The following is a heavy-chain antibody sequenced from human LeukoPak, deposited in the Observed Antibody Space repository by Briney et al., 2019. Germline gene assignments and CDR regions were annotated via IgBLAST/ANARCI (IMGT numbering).Heavy chain of an antibody. J-gene: IGHJ4*02. CDR3: AKRGVVIRVILVGFHREAYYFDS. V-gene: IGHV3-23*01. CDR2: LIGSGGST. D-gene: IGHD3-22*01. Sequence: GGSLRLSCVVSGITLSNYGMTWVRQAPGKGLEWVAGLIGSGGSTNYADSVKGRFTISRDSPKNTLFLQLNSLRAEDTAVYFCAKRGVVIRVILVGFHREAYYFDSWGQGALVTVSS. CDR1: GITLSNYG.